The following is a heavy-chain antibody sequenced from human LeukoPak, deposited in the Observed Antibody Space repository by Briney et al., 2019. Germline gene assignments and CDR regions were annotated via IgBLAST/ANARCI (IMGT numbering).Heavy chain of an antibody. CDR1: GYTFTNYY. CDR3: VRATREPDY. J-gene: IGHJ4*02. D-gene: IGHD1-26*01. V-gene: IGHV1-46*01. CDR2: INPSGGST. Sequence: ASVKVSCKASGYTFTNYYMSWVRQAPGQGLQWMGIINPSGGSTSCAQKFQGRVTMTRDTSTSTVFMELGSLTSEDTAVYYCVRATREPDYWGQGTLVTVSS.